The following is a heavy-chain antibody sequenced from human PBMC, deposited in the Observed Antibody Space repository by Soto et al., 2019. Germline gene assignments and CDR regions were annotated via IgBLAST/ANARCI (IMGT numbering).Heavy chain of an antibody. D-gene: IGHD6-13*01. Sequence: YCGRWIRQPPGKGLEWIGYIYYSGSTNYNPSLKSRVTISVDTSKNQFSLKLSSVTAADTAVYYCARRYSSAFDIWGQGTMVTVSS. V-gene: IGHV4-59*08. CDR1: YC. CDR2: IYYSGST. CDR3: ARRYSSAFDI. J-gene: IGHJ3*02.